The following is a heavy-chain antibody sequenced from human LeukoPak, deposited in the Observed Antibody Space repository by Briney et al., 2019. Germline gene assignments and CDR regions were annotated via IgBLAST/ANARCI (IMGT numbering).Heavy chain of an antibody. Sequence: GRSLRLSCAASGFTFSSYAMHWVRQAPGKGLEWVAVISYDGSNKYYADSVKGRFTISRDNSKNTLYLQMNSLRAEDTAVYYCATCITIFGVVDYWGQGTLVTVSS. J-gene: IGHJ4*02. V-gene: IGHV3-30-3*01. CDR2: ISYDGSNK. CDR1: GFTFSSYA. CDR3: ATCITIFGVVDY. D-gene: IGHD3-3*01.